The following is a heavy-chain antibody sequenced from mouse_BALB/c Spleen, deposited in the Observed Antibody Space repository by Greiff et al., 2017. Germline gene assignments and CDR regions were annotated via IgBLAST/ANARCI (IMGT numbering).Heavy chain of an antibody. J-gene: IGHJ2*01. CDR1: GYTFTSYY. CDR2: IYPGNVNT. D-gene: IGHD3-1*01. V-gene: IGHV1S56*01. CDR3: ARGAPYYFDY. Sequence: QVQLQQSGPELVKPGASVRISCKASGYTFTSYYIHWVKQRPGQGLEWIGWIYPGNVNTKYNEKFKGKATLTADKSSSTAYMQLSSLTSEDSAVYFCARGAPYYFDYGGQGTTLTVSS.